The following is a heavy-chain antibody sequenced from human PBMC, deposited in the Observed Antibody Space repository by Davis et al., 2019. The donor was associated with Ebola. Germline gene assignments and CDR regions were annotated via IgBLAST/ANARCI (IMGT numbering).Heavy chain of an antibody. D-gene: IGHD6-25*01. CDR2: INNIGGGT. CDR1: GFTFSYYA. J-gene: IGHJ4*02. Sequence: PGGSLRLSCVASGFTFSYYAMHWVRQAPGKGLDYISGINNIGGGTFYANSVKGRFTISRDTSKNTLYLQMGSLRSEDMGVYYCARGLPSGPTSIPLYWGQGTLVTVSS. V-gene: IGHV3-64*01. CDR3: ARGLPSGPTSIPLY.